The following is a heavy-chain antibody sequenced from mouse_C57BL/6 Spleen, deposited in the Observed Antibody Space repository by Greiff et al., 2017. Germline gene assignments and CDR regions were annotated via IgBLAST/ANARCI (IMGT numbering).Heavy chain of an antibody. J-gene: IGHJ3*01. CDR2: INPNNGGT. CDR1: GYTFTDYN. CDR3: AHYYGSSPWFAY. Sequence: EVKLQQSGPELVKPGASVKMSCKASGYTFTDYNMHWVKQSHGKSLEWIGYINPNNGGTSYNQKFKGKATLTVNKSSSTAYMELRSLTSEDSAVYYCAHYYGSSPWFAYWGQGTLVTVSA. V-gene: IGHV1-22*01. D-gene: IGHD1-1*01.